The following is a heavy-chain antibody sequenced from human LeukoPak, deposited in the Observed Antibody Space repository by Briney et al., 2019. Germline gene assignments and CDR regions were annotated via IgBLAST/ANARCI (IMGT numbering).Heavy chain of an antibody. CDR1: EFSLRSYS. CDR3: ARVLLERPGIDSFDM. D-gene: IGHD1-1*01. CDR2: INSGSSTI. Sequence: GGSLRLSCGASEFSLRSYSMDWVRQAPGKGLEWVSHINSGSSTIYYAHSVKGRFTISRDNAGNSLYLHMNSLRAEDTAVYYCARVLLERPGIDSFDMWGQGTMVTVSS. J-gene: IGHJ3*02. V-gene: IGHV3-48*01.